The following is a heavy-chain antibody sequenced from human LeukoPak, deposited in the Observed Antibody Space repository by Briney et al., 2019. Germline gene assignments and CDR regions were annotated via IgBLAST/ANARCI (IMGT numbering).Heavy chain of an antibody. CDR1: GGSISSYY. J-gene: IGHJ4*02. CDR2: IYTSGST. CDR3: ARQYYYDPSTSFDY. D-gene: IGHD3-22*01. V-gene: IGHV4-4*07. Sequence: PSETLSLTCTVSGGSISSYYWSWILQPAGKGLEWIGRIYTSGSTNYNPSLKSRVTISVDTSKNQFSLKLSSVTAADTAVYYCARQYYYDPSTSFDYWGQGTLVTVSS.